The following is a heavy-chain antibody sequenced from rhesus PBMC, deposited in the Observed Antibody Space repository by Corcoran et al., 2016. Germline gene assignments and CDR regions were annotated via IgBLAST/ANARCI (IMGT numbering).Heavy chain of an antibody. J-gene: IGHJ6*01. CDR1: GFTFSDSD. CDR3: AGGGGTYSGLDS. V-gene: IGHV3-184*02. Sequence: EAQLVESGGGWVQLGGSLRVPCVASGFTFSDSDMQWVRQAPGKGLEWVAFIRTKDYGGTVEYAASVKGRFSFSRDDSKSITYLQMSSLNSEDTAVYFCAGGGGTYSGLDSWGQGVVVTVSS. CDR2: IRTKDYGGTV. D-gene: IGHD2-39*02.